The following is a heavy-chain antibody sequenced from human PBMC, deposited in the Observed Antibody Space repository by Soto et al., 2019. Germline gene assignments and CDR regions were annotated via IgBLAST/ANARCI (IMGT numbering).Heavy chain of an antibody. CDR3: ARNSVVVAATWYFEY. J-gene: IGHJ4*02. CDR2: INPSGGST. CDR1: GYTFTSYY. V-gene: IGHV1-46*03. D-gene: IGHD2-15*01. Sequence: ASVKVSCKASGYTFTSYYMHWVRQAPGQGLEWMGIINPSGGSTSYAQKFQGRVTMTRDTSTSTVYMELSSLRSEDTAVYYCARNSVVVAATWYFEYWGQGTLVTVSS.